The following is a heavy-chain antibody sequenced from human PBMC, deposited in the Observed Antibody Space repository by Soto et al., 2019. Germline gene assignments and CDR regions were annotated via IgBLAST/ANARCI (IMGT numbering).Heavy chain of an antibody. J-gene: IGHJ4*02. CDR3: ARAAGNCSGASCFSVNYYVDN. CDR1: GGAVGSGSYF. Sequence: QVHLQESGPGLVQASKTLSLTCSVSGGAVGSGSYFWSWIRQPPGKRLEWIGYVYHNVTTDFNPSLESRVAISVDTLKNQFSLRLTSVTAADTAVYFCARAAGNCSGASCFSVNYYVDNWGQGFLVTVSS. V-gene: IGHV4-61*01. CDR2: VYHNVTT. D-gene: IGHD2-15*01.